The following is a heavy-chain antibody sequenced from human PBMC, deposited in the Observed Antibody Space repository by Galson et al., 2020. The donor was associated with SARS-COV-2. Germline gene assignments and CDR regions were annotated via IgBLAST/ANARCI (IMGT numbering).Heavy chain of an antibody. D-gene: IGHD6-13*01. CDR3: ASAYSSSWYWYFDL. CDR1: GGSISSYY. V-gene: IGHV4-59*01. J-gene: IGHJ2*01. CDR2: IYYSGST. Sequence: SETLSLTCTVSGGSISSYYWSWIRQPPGKGLEWIGYIYYSGSTNYNPSLKSRVTISVDTSKNQFSLKLSSVTAAETAVYYCASAYSSSWYWYFDLWGRGTLVTVSS.